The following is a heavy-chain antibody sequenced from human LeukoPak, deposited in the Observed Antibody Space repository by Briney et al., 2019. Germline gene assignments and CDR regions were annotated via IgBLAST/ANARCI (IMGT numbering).Heavy chain of an antibody. CDR2: IYYSGST. V-gene: IGHV4-59*01. D-gene: IGHD5-24*01. J-gene: IGHJ4*02. CDR3: ARGESMADPSFDY. Sequence: SETLSLTCTVSGGSISSDYWSWIRQPPGRGLEWIGYIYYSGSTNYNPSLESRVTISVDTSKNQFSLKLSSVTAADTAVYYCARGESMADPSFDYWGQGTLVTVSS. CDR1: GGSISSDY.